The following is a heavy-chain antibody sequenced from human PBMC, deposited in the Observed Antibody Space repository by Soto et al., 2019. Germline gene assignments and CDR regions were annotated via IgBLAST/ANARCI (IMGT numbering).Heavy chain of an antibody. J-gene: IGHJ5*02. CDR1: GYTLTELS. D-gene: IGHD5-18*01. CDR3: AKQVRGYSYGSGWFGP. V-gene: IGHV1-24*01. CDR2: FDPEDGET. Sequence: ASVKVSCKVSGYTLTELSMHWVRQAPGKGLEWMGGFDPEDGETIYAQKLQGRVTMTEDTSTDTAYMELSSLRSEDTAVYYCAKQVRGYSYGSGWFGPWGQGTLVTVSS.